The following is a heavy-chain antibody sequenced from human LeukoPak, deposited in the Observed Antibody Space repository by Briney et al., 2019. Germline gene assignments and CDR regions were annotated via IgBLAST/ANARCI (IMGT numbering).Heavy chain of an antibody. D-gene: IGHD4-17*01. Sequence: PGGSLRLSCAASGFTFSNYDMHWVRQATGKGLEWVSGICTAGDTYYPDSVKGRFTISRENAKNSLYLQMNSLRAEDTAVYYCARDRPDYGAERFAYWGQGTLVTVSS. CDR3: ARDRPDYGAERFAY. CDR1: GFTFSNYD. J-gene: IGHJ4*02. CDR2: ICTAGDT. V-gene: IGHV3-13*01.